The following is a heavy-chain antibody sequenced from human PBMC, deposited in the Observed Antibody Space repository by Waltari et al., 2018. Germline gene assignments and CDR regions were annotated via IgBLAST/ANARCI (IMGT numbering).Heavy chain of an antibody. CDR3: ARDYLTAMVRGRYFDY. Sequence: EVQLVESGGGLVQPGGSLRLSCAASGFTFSSYEMNWVRQAPGKGLEWVSYISSSGSTIYYADSVKGRFTISRDKAKNSLYLQMNSLRAEDTAVYYCARDYLTAMVRGRYFDYWGQGTLVTVSS. CDR2: ISSSGSTI. D-gene: IGHD5-18*01. J-gene: IGHJ4*02. V-gene: IGHV3-48*03. CDR1: GFTFSSYE.